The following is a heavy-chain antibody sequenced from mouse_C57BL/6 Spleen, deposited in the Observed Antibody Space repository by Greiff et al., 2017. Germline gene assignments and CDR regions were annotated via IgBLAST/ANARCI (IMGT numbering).Heavy chain of an antibody. V-gene: IGHV1-26*01. CDR2: INPNNGGT. J-gene: IGHJ2*01. Sequence: EVQLQQSGPELVKPGASVKISCKASGYTFTDYYMNWVKQSHGKSLEWIGDINPNNGGTSYNQKFKGKATLTVDKSSSTAYMELRSLTSEDSAVYYCARRVTTVVDFDYWGQGTTLTVSS. D-gene: IGHD1-1*01. CDR3: ARRVTTVVDFDY. CDR1: GYTFTDYY.